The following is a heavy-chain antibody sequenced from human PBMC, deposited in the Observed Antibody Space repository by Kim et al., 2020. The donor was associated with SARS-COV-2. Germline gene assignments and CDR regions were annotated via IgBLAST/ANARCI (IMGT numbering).Heavy chain of an antibody. J-gene: IGHJ4*02. CDR1: GGSISSSSYY. CDR3: GRLPYSDYERVDY. Sequence: SETLSLTCTVSGGSISSSSYYWGWIRQPPGKGLEWIGSIYYSGSTYYNPSLKSRVTISVDTSKNQFSLELSSVTAADTAVYYCGRLPYSDYERVDYWGQGTLVTVSS. CDR2: IYYSGST. V-gene: IGHV4-39*01. D-gene: IGHD5-12*01.